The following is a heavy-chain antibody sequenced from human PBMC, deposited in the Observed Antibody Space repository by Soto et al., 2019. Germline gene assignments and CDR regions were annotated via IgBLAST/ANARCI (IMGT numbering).Heavy chain of an antibody. CDR2: IYWNDEN. D-gene: IGHD3-22*01. CDR3: AHRRGNSYYNY. V-gene: IGHV2-5*01. CDR1: GFSLSTSGMG. Sequence: QITLKESGPTLVKPTQTLTLTCTVSGFSLSTSGMGVAWIRQPPGNALEWLGIIYWNDENRFGPSLKNRLTITKDTSKNQVVLTMTNMDPADTGTYYCAHRRGNSYYNYWGQGTLVTVSS. J-gene: IGHJ4*02.